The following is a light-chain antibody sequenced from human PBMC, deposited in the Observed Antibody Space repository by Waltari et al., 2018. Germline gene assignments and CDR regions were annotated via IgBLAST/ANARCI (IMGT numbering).Light chain of an antibody. V-gene: IGLV3-1*01. CDR1: KLGDKY. CDR2: QDN. Sequence: SYELTQPPSVSVSPGQTASITCSGDKLGDKYASWYQQEPGQSPVLVIYQDNKRPSGIPGRFSGSNSGNTATLTISGTQTMDEADYYCQAWDSSTVVFGGGTELTVL. CDR3: QAWDSSTVV. J-gene: IGLJ2*01.